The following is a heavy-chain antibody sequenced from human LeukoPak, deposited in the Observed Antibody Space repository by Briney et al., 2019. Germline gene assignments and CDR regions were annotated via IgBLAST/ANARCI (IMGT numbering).Heavy chain of an antibody. J-gene: IGHJ4*02. D-gene: IGHD1-26*01. CDR1: GFTFSSYA. Sequence: PGGSLRLSCAASGFTFSSYAMHWVRQAPGKGLEYVSAISSNGGSTYYANSVKGRFTISRDNSKNTLYLQMGSLRAEDMAVYYCARAGIVGATAYFDYWGREPWSPSPQ. CDR2: ISSNGGST. CDR3: ARAGIVGATAYFDY. V-gene: IGHV3-64*01.